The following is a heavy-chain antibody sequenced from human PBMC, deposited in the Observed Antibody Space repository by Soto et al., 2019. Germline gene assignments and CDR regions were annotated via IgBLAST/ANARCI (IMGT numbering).Heavy chain of an antibody. D-gene: IGHD7-27*01. V-gene: IGHV4-59*08. CDR3: ARHEGDWGFDY. Sequence: SETLSLTCTVSGGSIRSYYWNWIRQPPGKGLEWIGYIHYSGSTNYNPSLKSRVTISVDMSKNQFSLKLSSVTAADTAVYYCARHEGDWGFDYWGQGALVTVSS. CDR2: IHYSGST. CDR1: GGSIRSYY. J-gene: IGHJ4*02.